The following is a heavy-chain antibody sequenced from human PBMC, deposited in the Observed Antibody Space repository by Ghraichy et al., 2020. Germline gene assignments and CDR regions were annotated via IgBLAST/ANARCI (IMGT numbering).Heavy chain of an antibody. CDR2: ISSSSSTI. V-gene: IGHV3-48*01. CDR1: GFTFSSYS. Sequence: SCAASGFTFSSYSMNWVRQAPGKGLEWVSYISSSSSTIYYADSVKGRFTISRDNAKNSLYLQMNSLRAEDTAVYYCARNPPGGGWEPTDFDYWGQGTLVTVSS. J-gene: IGHJ4*02. D-gene: IGHD1-26*01. CDR3: ARNPPGGGWEPTDFDY.